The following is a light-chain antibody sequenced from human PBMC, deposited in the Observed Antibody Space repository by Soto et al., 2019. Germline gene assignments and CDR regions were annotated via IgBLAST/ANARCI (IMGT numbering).Light chain of an antibody. CDR3: QQRSNWPLT. Sequence: EIVLPQSPATLSLSPGERATLSCRASQSVGTYLAWYQQKPGQAPRLLIYDASNRAAGIPARFSGSGSGTDFTLTISSLEPEDFAVYYCQQRSNWPLTFGGGTKVDIK. V-gene: IGKV3-11*01. CDR2: DAS. CDR1: QSVGTY. J-gene: IGKJ4*01.